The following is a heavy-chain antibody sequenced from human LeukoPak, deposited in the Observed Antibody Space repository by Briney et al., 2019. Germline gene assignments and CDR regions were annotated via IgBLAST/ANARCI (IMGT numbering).Heavy chain of an antibody. CDR2: ISTSSSYI. CDR3: AKDLRYYDFWSGYYDNWFDP. Sequence: GGSLRLSCAASGFTFSSYSMSWVRQAPGKGLEWVSSISTSSSYIYYADSVKGRFTISRDNAKNSLYLQMNSLRAEDTAVYYCAKDLRYYDFWSGYYDNWFDPWGQGTLVTVSS. D-gene: IGHD3-3*01. CDR1: GFTFSSYS. J-gene: IGHJ5*02. V-gene: IGHV3-21*04.